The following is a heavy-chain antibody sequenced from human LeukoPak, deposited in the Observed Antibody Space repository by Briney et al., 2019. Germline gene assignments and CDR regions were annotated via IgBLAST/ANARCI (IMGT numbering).Heavy chain of an antibody. CDR3: AKVLSGSQDY. J-gene: IGHJ4*02. Sequence: GGSLRLSCAASGFTFSSYSMNWVRQAPGKGLEWVSSISSSSIYIYYADSVKGRFTISRDNAKTSPYLQMNSLRAEDTAVYYCAKVLSGSQDYWGQGTLVTVFS. CDR1: GFTFSSYS. V-gene: IGHV3-21*04. CDR2: ISSSSIYI. D-gene: IGHD1-26*01.